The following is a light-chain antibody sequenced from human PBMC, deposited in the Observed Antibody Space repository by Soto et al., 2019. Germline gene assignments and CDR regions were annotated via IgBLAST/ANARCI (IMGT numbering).Light chain of an antibody. CDR3: AAWDVSLTDYV. V-gene: IGLV1-44*01. Sequence: QSVLTQAPSASETPGQRVTNSCSGGSSNIGRNTVNWYQQLPGTAPKLLIYRNNRRPSGVPDRFSGSKSCTSASLAISGLQSEDEADYYCAAWDVSLTDYVFGTGTKVTVL. J-gene: IGLJ1*01. CDR2: RNN. CDR1: SSNIGRNT.